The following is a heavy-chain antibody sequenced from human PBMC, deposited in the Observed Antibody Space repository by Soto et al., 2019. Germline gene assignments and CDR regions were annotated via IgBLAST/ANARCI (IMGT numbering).Heavy chain of an antibody. CDR1: GGSISSGGYY. CDR3: ARPGYDSSGSLGLDY. D-gene: IGHD3-22*01. CDR2: IYYSGST. J-gene: IGHJ4*02. V-gene: IGHV4-31*03. Sequence: QVQLQESGPGLVKPSQTLSLTCTVSGGSISSGGYYWSWIRQHPGKGLEWIGYIYYSGSTYYNPSLKRRVTIAVDTSKNQFSLKLSSVTAADTAVYYCARPGYDSSGSLGLDYWGQGTLVTVSS.